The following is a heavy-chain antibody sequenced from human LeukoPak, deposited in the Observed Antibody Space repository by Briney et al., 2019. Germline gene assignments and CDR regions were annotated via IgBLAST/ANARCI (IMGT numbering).Heavy chain of an antibody. CDR1: GFTFSSYS. V-gene: IGHV3-21*01. CDR3: ARDRRGRVGATIDY. J-gene: IGHJ4*02. Sequence: GGSLRLSCAASGFTFSSYSMHWVRQAPGKGLEWVSSISSSSSYIYYADSVKGRFTISRDNAKNSLYLQMNRLRAEDTAVYYCARDRRGRVGATIDYWGQGTLVTVSS. CDR2: ISSSSSYI. D-gene: IGHD1-26*01.